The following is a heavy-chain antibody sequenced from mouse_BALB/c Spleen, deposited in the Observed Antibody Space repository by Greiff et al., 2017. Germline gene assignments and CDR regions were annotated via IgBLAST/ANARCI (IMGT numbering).Heavy chain of an antibody. D-gene: IGHD1-2*01. CDR1: GFTFSSYA. CDR2: ISSGGST. Sequence: EVKVVESGGGLVKPGGSLKLSCAASGFTFSSYAMSWVRQTPEKRLEWVASISSGGSTYYPDSVKGRFTISRDNARNILYLQMSSLRSEDTAMYYCARETTTANFDYWGQGTTLTVSS. CDR3: ARETTTANFDY. J-gene: IGHJ2*01. V-gene: IGHV5-6-5*01.